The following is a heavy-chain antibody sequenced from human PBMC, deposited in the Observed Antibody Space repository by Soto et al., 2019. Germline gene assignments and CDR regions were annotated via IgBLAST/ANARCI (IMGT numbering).Heavy chain of an antibody. J-gene: IGHJ4*02. CDR3: AHYKGKVTTDYFDY. CDR1: GFSLNTSEVG. Sequence: QITLKESGPALVRPTQTLTLTCSFSGFSLNTSEVGVAWIRQPPGKALEWLVLIYWDDDKRYSPSLKSRLTITQDNSKNQVVLTMTNMDPVDTATYYCAHYKGKVTTDYFDYWGQGTLGPGSS. CDR2: IYWDDDK. D-gene: IGHD2-21*02. V-gene: IGHV2-5*02.